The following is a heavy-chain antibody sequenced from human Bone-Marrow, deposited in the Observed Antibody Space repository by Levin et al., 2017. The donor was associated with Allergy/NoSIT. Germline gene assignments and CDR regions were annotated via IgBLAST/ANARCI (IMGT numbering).Heavy chain of an antibody. V-gene: IGHV3-23*01. CDR1: GFAFRNYA. Sequence: LSLTCVVSGFAFRNYAMSWVRQAPGKGLEWLSSINGGGRSTYYTDSLEGRFTISRDNSKNTLFLQMNSLRAEDTAVYYCAKDSGDYSYYFDSWGQGTLVTVSS. J-gene: IGHJ4*02. D-gene: IGHD4-17*01. CDR2: INGGGRST. CDR3: AKDSGDYSYYFDS.